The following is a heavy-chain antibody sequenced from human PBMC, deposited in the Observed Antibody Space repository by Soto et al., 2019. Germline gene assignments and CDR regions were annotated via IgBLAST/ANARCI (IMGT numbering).Heavy chain of an antibody. CDR1: GGSFSGYY. CDR3: ARGTGRPIEAAGSSGDYYYYGMDV. V-gene: IGHV4-34*01. CDR2: INHSGSA. D-gene: IGHD6-13*01. Sequence: TETLSLTCAVYGGSFSGYYWSWIRQPPGKGLEWIGEINHSGSANYNPSLKSRVTISVDTSKNQFSLKLSSVTAADTAVYYCARGTGRPIEAAGSSGDYYYYGMDVWGQGTTVTVSS. J-gene: IGHJ6*02.